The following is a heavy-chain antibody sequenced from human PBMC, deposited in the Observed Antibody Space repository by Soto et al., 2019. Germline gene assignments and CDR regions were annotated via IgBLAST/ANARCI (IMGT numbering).Heavy chain of an antibody. CDR2: ISGSGDTA. CDR3: AKYTATTYRRDAVDF. D-gene: IGHD1-7*01. V-gene: IGHV3-23*01. CDR1: GFTFSSYA. J-gene: IGHJ3*01. Sequence: PGGSLRLSCAASGFTFSSYAMTWVRQAPGKGLEWVSVISGSGDTANYADSMRGRFTISRDNSKNTLYLQMNSLRAEDTAIYYCAKYTATTYRRDAVDFWGQGTMVTVSS.